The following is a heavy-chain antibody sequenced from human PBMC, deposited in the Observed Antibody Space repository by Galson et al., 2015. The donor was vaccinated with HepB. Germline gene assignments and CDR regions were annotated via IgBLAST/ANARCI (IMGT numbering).Heavy chain of an antibody. CDR2: ISGSRSST. CDR3: AKDRSESSGWYGRLEY. J-gene: IGHJ4*02. CDR1: GFTFSNYA. D-gene: IGHD6-19*01. V-gene: IGHV3-23*01. Sequence: SLRLSCAASGFTFSNYAMSWVRQAPGKGLEWVSVISGSRSSTYYADSVKGRFTISKDNSKNTMYLHMSSLRAEDTAVYYCAKDRSESSGWYGRLEYWGQGTLVIVSS.